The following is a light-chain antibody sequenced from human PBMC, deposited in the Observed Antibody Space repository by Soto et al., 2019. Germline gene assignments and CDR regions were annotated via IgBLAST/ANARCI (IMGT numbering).Light chain of an antibody. CDR1: SSDVGSYNY. J-gene: IGLJ1*01. V-gene: IGLV2-14*01. CDR2: EVS. Sequence: QSVLTQPASVSGSPGQSSTISCTGTSSDVGSYNYVSWYQQHPGKAPKLMIYEVSNRPSGVSNRFSGSKSGSTASLTISGLQAEDEADYYCSSYTSSSTPYVFGTGTKVTVL. CDR3: SSYTSSSTPYV.